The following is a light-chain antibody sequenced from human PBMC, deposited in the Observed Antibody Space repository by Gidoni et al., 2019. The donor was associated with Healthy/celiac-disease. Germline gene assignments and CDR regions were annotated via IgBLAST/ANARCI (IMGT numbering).Light chain of an antibody. CDR3: QQYVNRPPYT. Sequence: DIQMTQSPSSLSASVGDRATITCQASQDISNYLNWYQQKPGKPPKLLIYDALNLETGVPSRCSGSGSGTDFTFTISSLQPEDIATYYCQQYVNRPPYTFGQGTKLDIK. V-gene: IGKV1-33*01. J-gene: IGKJ2*01. CDR1: QDISNY. CDR2: DAL.